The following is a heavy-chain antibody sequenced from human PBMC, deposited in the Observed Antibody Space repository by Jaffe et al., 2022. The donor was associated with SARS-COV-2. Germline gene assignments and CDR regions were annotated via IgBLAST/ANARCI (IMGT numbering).Heavy chain of an antibody. CDR2: IKYDGTEK. CDR1: GFTFDSHW. V-gene: IGHV3-7*01. Sequence: EVQLVEFGGGLVQPGGSLRLSCAASGFTFDSHWMNWVRQAPGKGLECVASIKYDGTEKSYVDSVRGRFTISRDNAKNSVHLQMNSLRVEDAAVYYCTRDGVAPGIYHDYWGQGTLVTVSS. CDR3: TRDGVAPGIYHDY. D-gene: IGHD1-1*01. J-gene: IGHJ4*02.